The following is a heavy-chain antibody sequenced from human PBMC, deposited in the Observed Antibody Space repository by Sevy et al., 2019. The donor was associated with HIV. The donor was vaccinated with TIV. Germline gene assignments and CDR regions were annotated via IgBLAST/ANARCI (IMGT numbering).Heavy chain of an antibody. D-gene: IGHD3-3*02. CDR3: ARDFIYGNYYYYGMDV. Sequence: GGSLRLSCAASGFTFSSYAMHWVRQAPGKGLEWVAVISYDGSYKYYADSVKGRFTISRDNSKNTLYLQMNSLRAEDTAVYYCARDFIYGNYYYYGMDVWGQGTTVTVSS. CDR1: GFTFSSYA. J-gene: IGHJ6*02. CDR2: ISYDGSYK. V-gene: IGHV3-30-3*01.